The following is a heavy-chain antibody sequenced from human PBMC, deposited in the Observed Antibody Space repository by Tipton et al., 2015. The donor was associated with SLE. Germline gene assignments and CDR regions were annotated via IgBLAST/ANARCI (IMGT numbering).Heavy chain of an antibody. J-gene: IGHJ4*02. CDR3: ARDTGYCSGGSCPPGY. Sequence: TLSLTCVVSGGSISSGGYSWSWIRQPPGKGLEWIGYIYHSGSTYYNPSLKSRVTISVDRSKNQFSLKLSSVTAADTAVYYCARDTGYCSGGSCPPGYWGQGTLVTVSS. CDR1: GGSISSGGYS. V-gene: IGHV4-30-2*01. CDR2: IYHSGST. D-gene: IGHD2-15*01.